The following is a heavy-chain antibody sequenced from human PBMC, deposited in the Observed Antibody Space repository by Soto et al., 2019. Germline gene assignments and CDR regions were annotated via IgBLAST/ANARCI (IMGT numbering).Heavy chain of an antibody. CDR3: ARGSGYYGSGSRFWFFDL. CDR1: GGPFSGYY. J-gene: IGHJ2*01. Sequence: QVQLQQWGAGLLKPSETLSLTCAVYGGPFSGYYWCWIRQPPGKGLEWIGEISHSGSANYNPSLKSRVTISVDTSKNQFSLKLNSVTAADTAVYYCARGSGYYGSGSRFWFFDLWGRGTLVTVSS. V-gene: IGHV4-34*01. D-gene: IGHD3-10*01. CDR2: ISHSGSA.